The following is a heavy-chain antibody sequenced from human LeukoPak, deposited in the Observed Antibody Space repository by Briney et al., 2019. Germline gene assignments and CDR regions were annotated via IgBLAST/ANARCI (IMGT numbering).Heavy chain of an antibody. CDR2: IWYDGSIK. Sequence: GGSLRLSCAASGFTFSRYGMHWVRQAPGKGLEWVAVIWYDGSIKYYADSVKGRFTISKDNSKNTLDLQMNSLRAEDTAVYYCARLYSSSSGKAFDIWGQGTMVTVSS. V-gene: IGHV3-33*01. J-gene: IGHJ3*02. D-gene: IGHD6-6*01. CDR3: ARLYSSSSGKAFDI. CDR1: GFTFSRYG.